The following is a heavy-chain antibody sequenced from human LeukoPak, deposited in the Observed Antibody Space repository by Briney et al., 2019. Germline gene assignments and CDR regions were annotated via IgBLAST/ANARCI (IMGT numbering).Heavy chain of an antibody. V-gene: IGHV3-23*01. Sequence: GGSLRLSCAASEFTFSSYAMSWVRQAPGKGLEWVSTISGSGGTTYYTDSVEGRFTISRDNSKNTLYLQMNSLRAEDTAVYYCAKEFSSSWYYYFDYWGQGTLVTVSS. J-gene: IGHJ4*02. CDR3: AKEFSSSWYYYFDY. D-gene: IGHD6-13*01. CDR2: ISGSGGTT. CDR1: EFTFSSYA.